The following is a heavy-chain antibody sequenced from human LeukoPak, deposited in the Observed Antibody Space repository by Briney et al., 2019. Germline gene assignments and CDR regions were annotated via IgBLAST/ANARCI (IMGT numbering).Heavy chain of an antibody. CDR1: GYTFTSYG. Sequence: ASVKVSCKASGYTFTSYGISWVRQAPGQGLEWMGGVSAYNGNTNYAQKLQGRVTMTTDTSTSTAYMELRSLRSDDTAVYYCARDPHYDILTGPATNDAFDIWGQGTMVTVSS. CDR3: ARDPHYDILTGPATNDAFDI. D-gene: IGHD3-9*01. CDR2: VSAYNGNT. V-gene: IGHV1-18*01. J-gene: IGHJ3*02.